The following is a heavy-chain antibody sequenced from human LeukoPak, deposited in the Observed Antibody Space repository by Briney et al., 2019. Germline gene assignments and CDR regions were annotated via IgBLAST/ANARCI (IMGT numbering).Heavy chain of an antibody. V-gene: IGHV3-74*01. D-gene: IGHD3-9*01. Sequence: GGSLRLSCAASGFIFSSWWMIWFRRLPGKGLVSVSHINTDGSYIRYADSVKGRFTISRDNAKNTLYLQMNSPRPEDTGVYYCTTFGIDWSLSYWGQGALVTVSS. CDR3: TTFGIDWSLSY. CDR2: INTDGSYI. J-gene: IGHJ4*02. CDR1: GFIFSSWW.